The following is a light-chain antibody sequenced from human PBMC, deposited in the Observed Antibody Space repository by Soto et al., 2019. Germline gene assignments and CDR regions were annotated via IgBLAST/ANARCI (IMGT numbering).Light chain of an antibody. Sequence: DIQMTQSPSSLSASVGDRVTITCRASQGISTYLNWYQQKPGKAPKLLIYAASSLQSGVPSRFSGSGSGTDFTLTIGSLQPEDFATYFCQQSYSTPPWTFGQGTKVDIK. CDR1: QGISTY. CDR3: QQSYSTPPWT. J-gene: IGKJ1*01. V-gene: IGKV1-39*01. CDR2: AAS.